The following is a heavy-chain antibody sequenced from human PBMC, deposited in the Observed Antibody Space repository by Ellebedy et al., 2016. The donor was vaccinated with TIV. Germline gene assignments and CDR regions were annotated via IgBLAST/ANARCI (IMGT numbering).Heavy chain of an antibody. CDR3: AKLLYSGYQTEYYYGMDV. J-gene: IGHJ6*02. CDR1: AFIFSDNC. Sequence: GESLKISXAASAFIFSDNCMTWVRQAPGKGLEWVAVISYDGSNKYYADSVKGRFTISRDNSKNTLYLQMNSLRAEDTAVYYCAKLLYSGYQTEYYYGMDVWGQGTTVTVSS. V-gene: IGHV3-30*18. CDR2: ISYDGSNK. D-gene: IGHD5-12*01.